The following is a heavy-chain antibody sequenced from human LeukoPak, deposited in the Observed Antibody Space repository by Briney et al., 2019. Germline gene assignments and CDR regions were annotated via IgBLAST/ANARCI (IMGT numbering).Heavy chain of an antibody. D-gene: IGHD2-2*01. CDR3: AKYCTSSSCYWDVGFDP. V-gene: IGHV4-34*01. CDR1: GGSFSGYY. J-gene: IGHJ5*02. Sequence: SETLSLTCAVYGGSFSGYYWSWIRQPPGKGLEWIGEINHSGSTNYNPSLKSRVTISVDTSTNQFSLKLTSLTAADTAVYYCAKYCTSSSCYWDVGFDPWGQGTLVTVSS. CDR2: INHSGST.